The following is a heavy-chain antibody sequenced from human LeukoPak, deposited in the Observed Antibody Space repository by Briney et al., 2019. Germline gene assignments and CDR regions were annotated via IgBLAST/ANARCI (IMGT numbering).Heavy chain of an antibody. CDR2: IYYTGST. CDR3: ARHRAYSSSSPFDY. J-gene: IGHJ4*02. V-gene: IGHV4-59*08. Sequence: SETLSLTCFVSGGSISSLYWSWIRQPPGKGLEWIGYIYYTGSTNYNPSLKSRVTMFVDMSKNQFSLRLSPVTAADTAVYYCARHRAYSSSSPFDYWGQGTLVTVSS. CDR1: GGSISSLY. D-gene: IGHD6-6*01.